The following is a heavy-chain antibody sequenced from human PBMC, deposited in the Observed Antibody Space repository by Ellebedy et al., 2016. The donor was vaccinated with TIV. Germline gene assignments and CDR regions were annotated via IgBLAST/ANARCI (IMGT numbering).Heavy chain of an antibody. CDR3: ARVNYYDSRAFYNYAVDV. Sequence: LRLSCTVSGGSLNSGSYFWSWIRQHPGKGLEWIGFIYYSGSIFYNPSLSSRITISVDRSQNQFSLHLSSVTAADTAVYYCARVNYYDSRAFYNYAVDVWGQGTTVTVSS. CDR1: GGSLNSGSYF. D-gene: IGHD3-22*01. J-gene: IGHJ6*02. CDR2: IYYSGSI. V-gene: IGHV4-31*03.